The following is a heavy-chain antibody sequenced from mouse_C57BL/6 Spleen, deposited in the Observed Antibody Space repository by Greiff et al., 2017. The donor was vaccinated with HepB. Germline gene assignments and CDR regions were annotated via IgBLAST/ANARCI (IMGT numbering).Heavy chain of an antibody. CDR2: ISDGGSYT. Sequence: EVKLMESGGGLVKPGGSLKLSCAASGFTFSSYAMSWVRQTPEKRLEWVATISDGGSYTYYPDNVKGRFTISRDNAKNNLYLQMSHLKSEDTAMYYCARGLEYFDVWGTGTTVTVSS. J-gene: IGHJ1*03. V-gene: IGHV5-4*03. CDR3: ARGLEYFDV. D-gene: IGHD2-13*01. CDR1: GFTFSSYA.